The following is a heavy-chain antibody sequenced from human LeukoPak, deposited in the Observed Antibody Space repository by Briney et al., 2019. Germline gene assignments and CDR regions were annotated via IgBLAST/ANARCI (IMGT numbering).Heavy chain of an antibody. J-gene: IGHJ4*02. D-gene: IGHD6-6*01. CDR1: GGSISSGGYY. CDR3: ARDFGSSPPLYFDY. CDR2: IYTSGST. Sequence: PSETLSLTCTVSGGSISSGGYYWSWIRQPAGKGLEWIGRIYTSGSTNYNPSLKSRVTMSVDTSKNQFSLKLSSVTAADTAVYYCARDFGSSPPLYFDYWGQGTLVTVSS. V-gene: IGHV4-61*02.